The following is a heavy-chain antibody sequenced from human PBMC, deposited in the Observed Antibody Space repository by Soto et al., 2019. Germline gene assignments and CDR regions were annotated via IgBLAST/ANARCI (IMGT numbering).Heavy chain of an antibody. D-gene: IGHD3-22*01. J-gene: IGHJ4*02. CDR2: ISSSSSTI. Sequence: EVQLVESGGRLVQPGGSLRLSCAASGFTFSSNSMKWVRQAPGKGLEWVSYISSSSSTIYYADSVKGRFTISRDNAKKSLYLQMISLRAEDTAVYYCATSEAYDSSAWAVEYWGQGTLVTVSS. CDR3: ATSEAYDSSAWAVEY. CDR1: GFTFSSNS. V-gene: IGHV3-48*01.